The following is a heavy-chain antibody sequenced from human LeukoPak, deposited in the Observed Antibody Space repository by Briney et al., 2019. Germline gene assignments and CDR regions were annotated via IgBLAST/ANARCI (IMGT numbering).Heavy chain of an antibody. CDR1: GFTFSSHW. D-gene: IGHD3-22*01. J-gene: IGHJ4*02. CDR2: IKQDGSEK. V-gene: IGHV3-7*01. CDR3: ASAGFTYYYDSSGYYPPGN. Sequence: GGSLRLSCAASGFTFSSHWMSWVRQAPGKGLEWVANIKQDGSEKYYVDSVKGRFTISRDNAKNSLYLQMNSLRAEDTAVYYCASAGFTYYYDSSGYYPPGNWGQGTLVTVSS.